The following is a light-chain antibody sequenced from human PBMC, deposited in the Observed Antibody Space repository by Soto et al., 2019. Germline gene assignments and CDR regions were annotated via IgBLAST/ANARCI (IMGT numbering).Light chain of an antibody. CDR3: SSFTSIATLE. CDR2: EVS. Sequence: QSVLTQPASVSGSPGQSITISCTGTSSDVGGYNYVSWYQQHPGKIPKLIIYEVSNRPSGVSNRFSGSKSGNTASLTISGLQAEDEADYYCSSFTSIATLEIGGGTKLTVL. V-gene: IGLV2-14*01. J-gene: IGLJ2*01. CDR1: SSDVGGYNY.